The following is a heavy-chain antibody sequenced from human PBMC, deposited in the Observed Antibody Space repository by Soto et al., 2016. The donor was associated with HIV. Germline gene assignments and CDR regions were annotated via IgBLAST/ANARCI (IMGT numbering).Heavy chain of an antibody. V-gene: IGHV4-59*08. Sequence: QVQLQESGPGLVKPSETLSLTCTVSGGSISSYYWSWIRQPQGKALEWIGYIHNSGSTNYNPSLKSRVTISVDTSKNQFSLRVSSVTAADTAVYYCARLPCISCYKRWFDPWGQGTLVTVSS. CDR2: IHNSGST. D-gene: IGHD2-2*02. CDR1: GGSISSYY. CDR3: ARLPCISCYKRWFDP. J-gene: IGHJ5*02.